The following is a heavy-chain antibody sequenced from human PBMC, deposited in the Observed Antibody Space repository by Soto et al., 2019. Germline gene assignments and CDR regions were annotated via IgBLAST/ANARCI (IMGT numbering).Heavy chain of an antibody. CDR3: ARAWGTFYYYYYGMDV. Sequence: KSGGSLRLSCAASGFTFSDYYMSWIRQAPGKGLEWVSYISSSGSTIYYADSVKGRFTISRDNAKNSLYLQMNSLRAEDTAVYYCARAWGTFYYYYYGMDVWGQGTTVTVSS. J-gene: IGHJ6*02. CDR1: GFTFSDYY. CDR2: ISSSGSTI. D-gene: IGHD3-16*01. V-gene: IGHV3-11*01.